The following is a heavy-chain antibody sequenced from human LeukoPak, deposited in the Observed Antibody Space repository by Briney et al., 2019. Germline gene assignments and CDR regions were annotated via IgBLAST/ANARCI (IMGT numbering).Heavy chain of an antibody. D-gene: IGHD6-19*01. CDR3: ARLSRAVLTYGMDV. V-gene: IGHV5-51*01. CDR2: IYPGDSDT. Sequence: GESLKISCKGSGYGFTSYWIAWVRPMPGKGLGWMGIIYPGDSDTRYSPSFQGQVTISADKSISTAYLQWSSLKASDTAMYYCARLSRAVLTYGMDVWGKGTTVTVSS. J-gene: IGHJ6*04. CDR1: GYGFTSYW.